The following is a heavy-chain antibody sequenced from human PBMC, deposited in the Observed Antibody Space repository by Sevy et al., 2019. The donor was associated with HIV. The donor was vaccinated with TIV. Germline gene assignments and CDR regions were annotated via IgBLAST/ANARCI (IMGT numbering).Heavy chain of an antibody. V-gene: IGHV3-21*01. CDR3: ARGPGRIAARHGFSVY. Sequence: GSLRLSCAASGFTFSSYSMNWVRQAPGKGLEWVSSISSSSSYIYYADSVKGRFTISRDNAKNSLYLQMNSLRAEDTAVYYCARGPGRIAARHGFSVYWGQGTLVTVSS. CDR1: GFTFSSYS. D-gene: IGHD6-6*01. J-gene: IGHJ4*02. CDR2: ISSSSSYI.